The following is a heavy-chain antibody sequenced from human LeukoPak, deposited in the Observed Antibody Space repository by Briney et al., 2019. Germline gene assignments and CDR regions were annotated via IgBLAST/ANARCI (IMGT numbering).Heavy chain of an antibody. Sequence: GGSLRLSCAASGFTFSSYAMHWVRQAPGKGLEWVAVISYDASNIYYADSVKGRFTISRDNSKNTVYLQMNSLRAEDTAVYCCAGDYDSSSYYYLKTTVTYWGQGTLVTVSS. D-gene: IGHD3-22*01. J-gene: IGHJ1*01. V-gene: IGHV3-30*04. CDR1: GFTFSSYA. CDR2: ISYDASNI. CDR3: AGDYDSSSYYYLKTTVTY.